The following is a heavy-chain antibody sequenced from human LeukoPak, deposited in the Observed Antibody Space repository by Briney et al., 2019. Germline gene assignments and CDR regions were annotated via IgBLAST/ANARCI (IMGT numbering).Heavy chain of an antibody. D-gene: IGHD4-23*01. V-gene: IGHV1-2*02. CDR2: INPYSGGT. CDR1: GYTFTGYS. J-gene: IGHJ4*02. Sequence: ASVKVSCKASGYTFTGYSMHWVRQAPGQGLEWMGWINPYSGGTNYAQKFQGRVTTTRDTSTSTAYMELSSLRFDDTAVYYCARGVYGGNSDYWGQGTLVTVSS. CDR3: ARGVYGGNSDY.